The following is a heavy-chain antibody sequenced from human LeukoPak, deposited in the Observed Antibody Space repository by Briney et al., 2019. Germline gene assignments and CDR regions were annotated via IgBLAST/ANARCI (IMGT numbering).Heavy chain of an antibody. D-gene: IGHD3-22*01. Sequence: GGSLRLSCAASGFIFNSHSMNWVRQAPGKGLEWVSSISSTSSYIYYADSVKGRFTISRDNAKNSLHLQMNSLRAEDTAVYYCARHVVAVGFDYWGQGTLVTVSS. CDR1: GFIFNSHS. V-gene: IGHV3-21*01. CDR2: ISSTSSYI. J-gene: IGHJ4*02. CDR3: ARHVVAVGFDY.